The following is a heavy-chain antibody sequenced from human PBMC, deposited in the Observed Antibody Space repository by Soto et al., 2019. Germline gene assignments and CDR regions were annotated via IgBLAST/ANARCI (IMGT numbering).Heavy chain of an antibody. J-gene: IGHJ5*02. V-gene: IGHV6-1*01. CDR2: TYYRSKWYN. CDR3: ASAGYSSSWYGISGGWFDP. CDR1: GDSVSSNSAA. D-gene: IGHD6-13*01. Sequence: PSQTLSLTCAISGDSVSSNSAAWNWIRQSPSRGLEWLGRTYYRSKWYNDYAVSVKSRITINPDTSKNQFSLQLNSVTPEDTAVYYCASAGYSSSWYGISGGWFDPWGQGTLVTVSS.